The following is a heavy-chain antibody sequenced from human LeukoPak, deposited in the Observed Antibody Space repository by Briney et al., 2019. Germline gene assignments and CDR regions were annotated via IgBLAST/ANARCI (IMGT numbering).Heavy chain of an antibody. D-gene: IGHD3-3*01. CDR2: IYTSGST. Sequence: PSQTLSLTCTVSGGSISSGSYYWSWIRQPAGKGLEWIGRIYTSGSTNYNPSLKSRVTISVDTSKNQFSLKLSSVTAADTAVYYCARHRSDFWSGIPFDYWGQGTLVTVSS. J-gene: IGHJ4*02. V-gene: IGHV4-61*02. CDR1: GGSISSGSYY. CDR3: ARHRSDFWSGIPFDY.